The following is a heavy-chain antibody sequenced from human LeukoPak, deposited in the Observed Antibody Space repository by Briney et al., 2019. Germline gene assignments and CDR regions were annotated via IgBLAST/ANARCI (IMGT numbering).Heavy chain of an antibody. D-gene: IGHD5-12*01. CDR3: ARGGPSGYDQGRAFDI. CDR2: ISSSSSSYSYT. V-gene: IGHV3-21*01. Sequence: PGGSLRLSCAASGFTFSSYSMHWVRQAPGKGLEWVSSISSSSSSYSYTYYADSVKGRFTISRDNAKNSLLLQMNSLRAEDTAVYYCARGGPSGYDQGRAFDIWGQGTMVTVSS. CDR1: GFTFSSYS. J-gene: IGHJ3*02.